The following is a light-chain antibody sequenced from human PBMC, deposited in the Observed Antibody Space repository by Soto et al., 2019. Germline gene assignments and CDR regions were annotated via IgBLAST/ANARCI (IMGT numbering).Light chain of an antibody. Sequence: EIVLTQSPGTASLSPGERATLSCGASQSVSTDLAWFQQKPGQPPRLLIYAASSRATGIPDRFSGSGSGTDFTLTISRLEPEDFAVYYCQQYHSSPPDFGGGTKVEIK. V-gene: IGKV3-20*01. CDR2: AAS. J-gene: IGKJ4*01. CDR1: QSVSTD. CDR3: QQYHSSPPD.